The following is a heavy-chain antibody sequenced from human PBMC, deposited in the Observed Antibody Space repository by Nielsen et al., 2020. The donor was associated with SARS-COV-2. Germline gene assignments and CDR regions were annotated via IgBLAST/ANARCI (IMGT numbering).Heavy chain of an antibody. CDR1: GFTFSGSA. CDR3: SSPTVAY. V-gene: IGHV3-73*01. J-gene: IGHJ4*02. D-gene: IGHD4-23*01. Sequence: GESLKISCVASGFTFSGSAMHWVRQASGKGLEWLGRIRSYANEYATAYAASVKGRFTISRGDSKNTAYLQMNSLKTEDTAVYYCSSPTVAYWGQGTLVTVSS. CDR2: IRSYANEYAT.